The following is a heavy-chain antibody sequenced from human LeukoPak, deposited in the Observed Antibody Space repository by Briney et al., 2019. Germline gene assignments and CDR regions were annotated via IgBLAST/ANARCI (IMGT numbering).Heavy chain of an antibody. Sequence: SETLSLTCSVSDGSISNYYWTWFRQPPGKGLEWIGNIQYSGSTNFNPSLKSRVTVSVDTSKNQVSLKLRSVTAADTAVYYCARDSGLGYCSTTSCSYGLDVWGQGTTVFVS. CDR3: ARDSGLGYCSTTSCSYGLDV. J-gene: IGHJ6*02. CDR2: IQYSGST. CDR1: DGSISNYY. V-gene: IGHV4-59*01. D-gene: IGHD2-2*01.